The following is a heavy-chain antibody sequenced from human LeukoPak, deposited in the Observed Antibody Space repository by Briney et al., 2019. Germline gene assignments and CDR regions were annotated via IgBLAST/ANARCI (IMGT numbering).Heavy chain of an antibody. CDR1: GFTFSSYW. Sequence: PGGSLRLSCAASGFTFSSYWMNWVRQAPGKGLEWVANIKPDGGETYYVDSVKGRFTISRDNAKKSLYLQMNSLRAEDTAVYYCARHLSGITGYTYGRGIDYWGQGTLLTVSS. J-gene: IGHJ4*02. V-gene: IGHV3-7*01. CDR3: ARHLSGITGYTYGRGIDY. CDR2: IKPDGGET. D-gene: IGHD5-18*01.